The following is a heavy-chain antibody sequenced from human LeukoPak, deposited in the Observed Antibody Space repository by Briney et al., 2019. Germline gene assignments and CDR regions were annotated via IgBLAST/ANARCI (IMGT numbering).Heavy chain of an antibody. CDR3: ARGGEMATITPFDY. D-gene: IGHD5-24*01. CDR2: IIPIFGTA. CDR1: GGTFSSYA. J-gene: IGHJ4*02. Sequence: SVKVSCRASGGTFSSYAISWVRQAPAQGLEWMGGIIPIFGTANYAQKFQGRVTITADESASTAYMELSSLRSEDTAVYYCARGGEMATITPFDYWGQGTLITVSS. V-gene: IGHV1-69*13.